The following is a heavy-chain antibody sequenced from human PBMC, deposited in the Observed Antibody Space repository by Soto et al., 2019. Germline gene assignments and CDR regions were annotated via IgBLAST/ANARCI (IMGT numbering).Heavy chain of an antibody. D-gene: IGHD3-10*01. CDR2: ISTSSSHT. J-gene: IGHJ4*02. CDR1: GFIFGDFY. Sequence: PGGSLRLSCAASGFIFGDFYMTWIRQAPGKGLEWVSEISTSSSHTNYADSVKGRFTVSRENANNTLYLEMNSLRAEDTAVYFCARDRGTYGHGFFDSWGQGALVTVSS. V-gene: IGHV3-11*05. CDR3: ARDRGTYGHGFFDS.